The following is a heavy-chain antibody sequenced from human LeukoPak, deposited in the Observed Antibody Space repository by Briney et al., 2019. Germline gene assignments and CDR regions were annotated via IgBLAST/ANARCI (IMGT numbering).Heavy chain of an antibody. J-gene: IGHJ4*02. D-gene: IGHD2-21*01. Sequence: PGGSLRLSCAASRFTFNEYAMHWVRQTPGKGLEWVALISYDGYDKSYADSVRGRFTISRDNSKNTLSLQMDSLRSEDTAVYYCARDFFPIADSTWYEIGYWGQGTLVTVSS. CDR2: ISYDGYDK. CDR1: RFTFNEYA. V-gene: IGHV3-30-3*01. CDR3: ARDFFPIADSTWYEIGY.